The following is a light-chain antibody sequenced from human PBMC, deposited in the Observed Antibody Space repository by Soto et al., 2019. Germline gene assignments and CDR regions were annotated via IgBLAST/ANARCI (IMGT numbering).Light chain of an antibody. CDR2: DAS. V-gene: IGKV3-11*01. Sequence: EIVLTQSPATLSLSPGERATLSCRASQSVSSLLAWYQQKPGQAPRLLIYDASNRATGIPARFSGSGSGTDFTLTISSLEPEDFAVYYCQHRFNWPFTFGPGTRLEIK. J-gene: IGKJ5*01. CDR1: QSVSSL. CDR3: QHRFNWPFT.